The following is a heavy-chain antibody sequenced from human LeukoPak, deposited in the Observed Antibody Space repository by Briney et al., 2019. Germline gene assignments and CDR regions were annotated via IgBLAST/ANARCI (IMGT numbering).Heavy chain of an antibody. V-gene: IGHV1-46*01. CDR2: INPSGGST. Sequence: GASVKVSCKASGYTFTSYYMHWVRQAPGQGLEWMGIINPSGGSTSYAQKFQGRVTMTRDTSTSTVYMELSSLRSEDTAVYYCARDRETQCITIFGMVTMGCDAFDIWGQGTMVTVSS. CDR1: GYTFTSYY. CDR3: ARDRETQCITIFGMVTMGCDAFDI. D-gene: IGHD3-3*01. J-gene: IGHJ3*02.